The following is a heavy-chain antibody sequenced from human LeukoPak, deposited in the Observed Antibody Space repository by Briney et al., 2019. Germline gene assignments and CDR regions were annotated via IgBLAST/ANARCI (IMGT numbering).Heavy chain of an antibody. D-gene: IGHD3-16*01. Sequence: GGSLRLSCAASGFTFSSYCMNWARQAPGKGLEWVASINHNGNVNYYVDSVKGRFTISRDNAKNSLYLQMSNLRAEDTAVYFCAMGGGLDVWGQGATVTVSS. CDR2: INHNGNVN. V-gene: IGHV3-7*03. CDR3: AMGGGLDV. J-gene: IGHJ6*02. CDR1: GFTFSSYC.